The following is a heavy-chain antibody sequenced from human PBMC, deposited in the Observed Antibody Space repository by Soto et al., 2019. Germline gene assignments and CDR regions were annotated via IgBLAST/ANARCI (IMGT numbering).Heavy chain of an antibody. D-gene: IGHD3-16*01. J-gene: IGHJ4*02. V-gene: IGHV1-69*01. CDR1: TXSTFG. CDR3: ARTAPMDAGDKYYYDF. CDR2: IIPFFGTA. Sequence: TXSTFGISWVRQAPGQGLEWMGGIIPFFGTAEYSQKFEDRITITADESTNTVYMDLRSLTSEDTAIYYCARTAPMDAGDKYYYDFWGQGALVTVSS.